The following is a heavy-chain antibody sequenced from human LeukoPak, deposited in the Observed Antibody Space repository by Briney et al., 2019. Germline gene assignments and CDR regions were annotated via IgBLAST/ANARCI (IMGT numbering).Heavy chain of an antibody. J-gene: IGHJ6*03. D-gene: IGHD5-18*01. V-gene: IGHV1-69*05. Sequence: GASVKVSCKASGGTFSSYAISWVRQAPGQGLEWMGGIIPIFGTANYAQKFQGRVTITTDESTSTAYMELSSLRSEDTAVYYCARGGRGYSRPNYYMDVWGKGTTVTVSS. CDR3: ARGGRGYSRPNYYMDV. CDR1: GGTFSSYA. CDR2: IIPIFGTA.